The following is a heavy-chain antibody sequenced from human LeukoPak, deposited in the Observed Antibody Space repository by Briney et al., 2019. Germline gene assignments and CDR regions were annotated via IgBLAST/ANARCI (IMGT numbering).Heavy chain of an antibody. V-gene: IGHV3-23*01. J-gene: IGHJ5*02. CDR2: ISGSGGST. D-gene: IGHD6-13*01. Sequence: GGTLRLSCAASGFTFSSYGMSWVRQAPGKGLEWVSAISGSGGSTYYADSVKGRFTISRDNSKNTLYLQMNSLRAEDTAVYYCAKDIRIPGIAAAATYNWFDPWGQGTLVTVSS. CDR1: GFTFSSYG. CDR3: AKDIRIPGIAAAATYNWFDP.